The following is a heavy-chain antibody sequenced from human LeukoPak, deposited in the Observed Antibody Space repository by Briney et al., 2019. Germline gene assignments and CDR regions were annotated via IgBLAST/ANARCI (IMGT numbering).Heavy chain of an antibody. Sequence: ASVRVSCKTSAYSFTPYAMHWVRQAPGQRLEWMGWINAGNGHTKYSQEFQGRLTITRDTSANIVYMDLSSLRSEDMAVYYCARGRWVATNQAYYFDDWGQGTLVTVSS. CDR3: ARGRWVATNQAYYFDD. D-gene: IGHD5-12*01. CDR1: AYSFTPYA. J-gene: IGHJ4*02. CDR2: INAGNGHT. V-gene: IGHV1-3*03.